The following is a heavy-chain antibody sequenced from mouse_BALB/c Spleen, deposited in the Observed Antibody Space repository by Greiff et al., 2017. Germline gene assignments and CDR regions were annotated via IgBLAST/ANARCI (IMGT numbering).Heavy chain of an antibody. J-gene: IGHJ3*01. D-gene: IGHD4-1*01. CDR2: ISDGGSYT. Sequence: EVQGVESGGGLVKPGGSLKLSCAASGFTFSDYYMYWVRQTPEKRLEWVATISDGGSYTYYPDSVKGRFTISRDNAKNNLYLQMSSLKSEDTAMYYCARGLGRAWFAYWGQGTLVTVSA. CDR3: ARGLGRAWFAY. CDR1: GFTFSDYY. V-gene: IGHV5-4*02.